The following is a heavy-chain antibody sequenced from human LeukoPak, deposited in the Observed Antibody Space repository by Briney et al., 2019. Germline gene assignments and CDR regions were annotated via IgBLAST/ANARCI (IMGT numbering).Heavy chain of an antibody. V-gene: IGHV4-61*02. Sequence: SETLSLTCTVSGGSISSGSYYWSWIRQPAGKGLEWIGRIYTSGSTNYNPSLKSRVTISVDTSKNQFSLKLSSVTAADTAVYYCARHGDYYDSSGYYYAWGQGTLVTVSS. D-gene: IGHD3-22*01. CDR1: GGSISSGSYY. CDR2: IYTSGST. J-gene: IGHJ4*02. CDR3: ARHGDYYDSSGYYYA.